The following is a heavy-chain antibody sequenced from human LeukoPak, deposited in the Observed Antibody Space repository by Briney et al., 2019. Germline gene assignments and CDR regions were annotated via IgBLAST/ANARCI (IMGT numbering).Heavy chain of an antibody. Sequence: PSETLSLTCTVSDGSLSSSTYYWGWVRQPPGKGLEWIGSIYYSGSTYYSPSLESRVTISIDRSKKQFSLKLSSLTAADTAVYSCARAHSSTLYFDYWGQGTLVTVSS. J-gene: IGHJ4*02. CDR1: DGSLSSSTYY. CDR2: IYYSGST. D-gene: IGHD6-13*01. CDR3: ARAHSSTLYFDY. V-gene: IGHV4-39*07.